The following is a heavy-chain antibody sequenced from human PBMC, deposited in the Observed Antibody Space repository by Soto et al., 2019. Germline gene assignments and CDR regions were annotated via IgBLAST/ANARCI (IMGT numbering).Heavy chain of an antibody. V-gene: IGHV3-23*01. CDR1: GFTFSSYA. J-gene: IGHJ4*01. CDR2: ISGSGGST. CDR3: ANLYGSGNPLRY. Sequence: EVQLLESGGGLVQPGGSLRLSCAASGFTFSSYAMSWVRQAPGKGLEWVSAISGSGGSTYYEDSVKGRFTISRDNSKNTLYLQMNSLRAEDTAVYYCANLYGSGNPLRYWGQGTLVTVSS. D-gene: IGHD3-10*01.